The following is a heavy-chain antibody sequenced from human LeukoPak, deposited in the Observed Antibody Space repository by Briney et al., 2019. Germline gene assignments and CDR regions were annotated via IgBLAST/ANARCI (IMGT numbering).Heavy chain of an antibody. CDR2: VNSDGFST. CDR1: GFTFSRYW. V-gene: IGHV3-74*03. J-gene: IGHJ5*02. Sequence: PGGSLRLSCAAYGFTFSRYWMHWVRQAPGKGLVWVARVNSDGFSTTYADSVKGRFTISRDNTKNTLYLQVKRLRVEDTAVYYCTRDYGAWGQGTLVTVSS. D-gene: IGHD4/OR15-4a*01. CDR3: TRDYGA.